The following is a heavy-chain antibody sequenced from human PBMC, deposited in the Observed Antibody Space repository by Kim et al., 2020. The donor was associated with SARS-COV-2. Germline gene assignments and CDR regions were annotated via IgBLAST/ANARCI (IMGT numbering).Heavy chain of an antibody. V-gene: IGHV1-18*01. CDR3: ARDKVEMATIFDY. CDR1: GYTFISHG. D-gene: IGHD5-12*01. Sequence: ASVKVSCKASGYTFISHGISWVRQAPGQGLEWMAWISAYNVNTEYAQNLQGRVTMTTDTSTSTAYMELRSLRSDDTAVYYCARDKVEMATIFDYWGQGTPVTVSS. J-gene: IGHJ4*02. CDR2: ISAYNVNT.